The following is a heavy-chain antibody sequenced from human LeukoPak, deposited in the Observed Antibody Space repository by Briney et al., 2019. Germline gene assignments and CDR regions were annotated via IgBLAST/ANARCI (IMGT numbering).Heavy chain of an antibody. CDR1: GGSIRRYY. CDR2: VYYSGTT. V-gene: IGHV4-59*01. D-gene: IGHD3-10*01. Sequence: PSETLSLTCTVSGGSIRRYYWSWIRQPPGKGLEWIGYVYYSGTTNYNPSLKSRVTISVDTSKNQFSLKLSSVTAADTAVYYCARGGSPPRSFDYWGQGTLVTVSS. CDR3: ARGGSPPRSFDY. J-gene: IGHJ4*02.